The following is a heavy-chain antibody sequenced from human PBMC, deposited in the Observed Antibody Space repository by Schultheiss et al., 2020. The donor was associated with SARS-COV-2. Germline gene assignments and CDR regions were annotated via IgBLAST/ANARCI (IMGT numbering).Heavy chain of an antibody. CDR1: GGSISSDH. J-gene: IGHJ4*02. V-gene: IGHV4-59*01. CDR3: ARGSGYIGYEYYFDY. Sequence: SQTLSLTCTVSGGSISSDHWSWIRQPPGKGLEWIGHINDSGSTNYSHSLKSRVTISVDTSKNQFSLKLTSVTAADAAVYYCARGSGYIGYEYYFDYWGQGTLVTVAS. D-gene: IGHD5-12*01. CDR2: INDSGST.